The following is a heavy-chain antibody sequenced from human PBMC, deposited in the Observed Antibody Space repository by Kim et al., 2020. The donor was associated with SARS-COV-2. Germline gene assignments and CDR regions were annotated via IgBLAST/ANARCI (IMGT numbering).Heavy chain of an antibody. CDR2: IKSKTDGGTT. V-gene: IGHV3-15*01. J-gene: IGHJ4*02. CDR3: TTHYYDSSGYYYVGRDY. CDR1: GFTFSNAW. Sequence: GGSLRLSCATSGFTFSNAWMSWVRQAPGKGLEWVGRIKSKTDGGTTDYAAPVKGRFTISRDDSKNTLYLQMNSLKTEDTAVYYCTTHYYDSSGYYYVGRDYWGQGTLVTVSS. D-gene: IGHD3-22*01.